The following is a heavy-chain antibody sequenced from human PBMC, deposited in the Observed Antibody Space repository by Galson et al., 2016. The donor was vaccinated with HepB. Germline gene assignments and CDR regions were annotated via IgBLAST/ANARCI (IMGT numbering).Heavy chain of an antibody. CDR3: ASGSSRINYFDY. V-gene: IGHV3-21*01. J-gene: IGHJ4*02. D-gene: IGHD3-10*01. Sequence: SLRLSCAASGFNFNGYTINWVRQAPGKGLEWVSSISSSSTNIFYAASVKGRFTISRDNAKKSLYLQMSSLRAEDTAVYYCASGSSRINYFDYWGQGTLVTVSS. CDR1: GFNFNGYT. CDR2: ISSSSTNI.